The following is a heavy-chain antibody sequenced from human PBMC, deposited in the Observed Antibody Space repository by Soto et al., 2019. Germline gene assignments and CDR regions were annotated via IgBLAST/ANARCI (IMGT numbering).Heavy chain of an antibody. CDR1: GFTFSSYA. CDR3: AKDLLGYSSSWYSCWFDS. CDR2: ISGSGGST. Sequence: EVQLLESGGGLVQPGGSLRLSCAASGFTFSSYAMSWVRQAPGKGLEWVSAISGSGGSTYYADSVKGRFTISRDNSKNTLYLQMNSLRAEDTAVYYCAKDLLGYSSSWYSCWFDSWGQGTLVTVSS. V-gene: IGHV3-23*01. J-gene: IGHJ5*01. D-gene: IGHD6-13*01.